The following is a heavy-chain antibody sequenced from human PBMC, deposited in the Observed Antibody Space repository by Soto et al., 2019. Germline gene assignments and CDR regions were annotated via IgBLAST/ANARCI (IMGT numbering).Heavy chain of an antibody. CDR2: IGGSGATT. Sequence: PGGSLRLSCAASGFTFSKYTMTWVRQAPGKGLEWVSVIGGSGATTHYADSVKGRFTISRDNSKNMLNLQMNSLSADDTAVYYSAKAGFYYVISEGGVFDIGGKGTVVTVSS. V-gene: IGHV3-23*01. D-gene: IGHD3-10*01. CDR3: AKAGFYYVISEGGVFDI. J-gene: IGHJ3*02. CDR1: GFTFSKYT.